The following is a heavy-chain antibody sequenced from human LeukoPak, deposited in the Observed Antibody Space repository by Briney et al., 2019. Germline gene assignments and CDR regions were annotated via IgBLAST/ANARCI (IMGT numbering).Heavy chain of an antibody. CDR2: ISDDGSKK. D-gene: IGHD3-3*01. CDR1: GFTFSTYA. V-gene: IGHV3-30-3*01. CDR3: ATGKYYNFWSGYYGPGYYYYGMDV. J-gene: IGHJ6*02. Sequence: GGSLRLSCAASGFTFSTYAMHWVRRAPGKGLEWVALISDDGSKKYYADSVKGRFTISRDNSRNTVYLQMNSLRAEDTAVYYCATGKYYNFWSGYYGPGYYYYGMDVWGQGTTVTVSS.